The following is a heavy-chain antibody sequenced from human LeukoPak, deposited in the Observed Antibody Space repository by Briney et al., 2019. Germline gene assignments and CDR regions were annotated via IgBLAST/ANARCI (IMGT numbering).Heavy chain of an antibody. CDR2: IYPGDSDT. Sequence: GESLKISCKGSGYSFTSYWIGWVRQMPGKGLEWMGIIYPGDSDTRYSPSFQGQVTISADKSISTAYLQWSSLKASDTAMYYCARVAYSGSYYGENDYWGQGTLVTVSS. J-gene: IGHJ4*02. CDR3: ARVAYSGSYYGENDY. V-gene: IGHV5-51*01. D-gene: IGHD1-26*01. CDR1: GYSFTSYW.